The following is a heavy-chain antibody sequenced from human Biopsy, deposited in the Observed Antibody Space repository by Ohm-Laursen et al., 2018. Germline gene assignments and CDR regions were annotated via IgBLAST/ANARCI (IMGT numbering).Heavy chain of an antibody. V-gene: IGHV4-34*01. Sequence: PPGTLSLTCAVYGGSFSGYYWSWIRQPPGKGLEWIGEINHSGSTNYNPPLKSRVTISVDTSKNQFSLKLSSVTAADTAVYYCARGRLRAVARFDYWGQGTLVTVSS. CDR1: GGSFSGYY. CDR3: ARGRLRAVARFDY. CDR2: INHSGST. D-gene: IGHD6-19*01. J-gene: IGHJ4*02.